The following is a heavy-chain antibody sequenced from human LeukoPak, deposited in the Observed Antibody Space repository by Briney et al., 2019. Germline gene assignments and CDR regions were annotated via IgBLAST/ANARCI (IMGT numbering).Heavy chain of an antibody. CDR2: IYPYSGDT. J-gene: IGHJ3*02. CDR3: ARDRNSGSSLDI. D-gene: IGHD6-6*01. V-gene: IGHV1-2*02. CDR1: GYIFTGYY. Sequence: ASVKVSCKASGYIFTGYYIHWVRQAPGQGLEWMGWIYPYSGDTNYAQNFQGRVTMTRDTSISTAYMELSSPKSDDTAVYYCARDRNSGSSLDIWGQGTMLTVSS.